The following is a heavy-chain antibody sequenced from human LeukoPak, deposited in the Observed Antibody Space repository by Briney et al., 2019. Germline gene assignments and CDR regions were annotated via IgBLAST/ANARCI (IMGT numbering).Heavy chain of an antibody. D-gene: IGHD2-21*02. CDR3: AASAYCGGDCYYVGHYYYYYGMDV. CDR2: INPSGGST. V-gene: IGHV1-46*01. CDR1: GYTFTSYY. Sequence: ASVKVSCKAFGYTFTSYYMHWVRQAPGQGLEWMGIINPSGGSTSYAQKFQGRVTMTRDTSTSTVYMELSSLRSEDTAVYYCAASAYCGGDCYYVGHYYYYYGMDVWGQGTTVTVSS. J-gene: IGHJ6*02.